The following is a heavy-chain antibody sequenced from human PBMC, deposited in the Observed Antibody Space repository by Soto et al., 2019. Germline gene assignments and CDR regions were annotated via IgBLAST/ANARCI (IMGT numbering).Heavy chain of an antibody. J-gene: IGHJ4*02. V-gene: IGHV4-59*01. Sequence: XGSLSLTCTVSSDSISSYYLSWIRQPPEKRLEWIGYISYSGSTDYNPSLKSRVTISGDTSKNQFSLKVSSVTAADTAVYYPARGTSWQLPFDYWGQGTLVTVSS. CDR3: ARGTSWQLPFDY. CDR2: ISYSGST. D-gene: IGHD6-13*01. CDR1: SDSISSYY.